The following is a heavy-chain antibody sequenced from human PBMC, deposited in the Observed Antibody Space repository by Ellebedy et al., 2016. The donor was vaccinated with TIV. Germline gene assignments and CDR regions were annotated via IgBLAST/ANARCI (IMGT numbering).Heavy chain of an antibody. CDR2: INPNSGGT. Sequence: ASVKVSXXASGYAFTGYYMQWVRQAPGQGLEWMGWINPNSGGTNYAQKFQGRVTMTRDTSISTAYMELSSLRSDDTALYYCARGYQGGTFDPWGQGTLVSVSS. J-gene: IGHJ5*02. D-gene: IGHD3-16*01. CDR3: ARGYQGGTFDP. CDR1: GYAFTGYY. V-gene: IGHV1-2*02.